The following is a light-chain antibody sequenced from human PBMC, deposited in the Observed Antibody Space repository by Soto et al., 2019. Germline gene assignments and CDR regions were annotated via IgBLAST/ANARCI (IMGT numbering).Light chain of an antibody. CDR1: NSDVGGYNY. CDR2: EVF. J-gene: IGLJ1*01. CDR3: SSYTTTNTLYV. Sequence: QSVLTQPASVSGSPGQSITIPCTGTNSDVGGYNYVSWYQHHPGKAPKLMIYEVFNRPSGVSSRFSGSKSGSTASLTISGLQAEDEADYYCSSYTTTNTLYVLGPGTXV. V-gene: IGLV2-14*01.